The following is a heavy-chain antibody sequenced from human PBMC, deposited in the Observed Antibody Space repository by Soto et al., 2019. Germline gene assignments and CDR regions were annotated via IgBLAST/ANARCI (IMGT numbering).Heavy chain of an antibody. V-gene: IGHV1-18*01. CDR2: ISAYNGNT. Sequence: ASVKVSWKTAGDTFTSYGISWVRQAPGQGLDWMGWISAYNGNTNYAQKLQGRVTMTTDTSTSTAFMELRSLRSDDTAVYYCARCRQGYYYDSRGYRTTRFDYWGQGTLVTVSS. CDR3: ARCRQGYYYDSRGYRTTRFDY. CDR1: GDTFTSYG. D-gene: IGHD3-22*01. J-gene: IGHJ4*02.